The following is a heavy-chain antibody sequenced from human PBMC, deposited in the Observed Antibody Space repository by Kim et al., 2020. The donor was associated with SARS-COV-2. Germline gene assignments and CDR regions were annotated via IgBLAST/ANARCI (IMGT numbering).Heavy chain of an antibody. J-gene: IGHJ3*02. V-gene: IGHV4-39*07. D-gene: IGHD6-19*01. CDR3: ARDFEQWLDDAFDI. Sequence: SETLSLTCTVSGGSISSSSYYWGWIRQPPGKGLEWIGSIYYSGSTYYNPSLKSRVTISVDTSKNQFSLKLSSVTAADTAVYYCARDFEQWLDDAFDIWGQGTMVTVSS. CDR1: GGSISSSSYY. CDR2: IYYSGST.